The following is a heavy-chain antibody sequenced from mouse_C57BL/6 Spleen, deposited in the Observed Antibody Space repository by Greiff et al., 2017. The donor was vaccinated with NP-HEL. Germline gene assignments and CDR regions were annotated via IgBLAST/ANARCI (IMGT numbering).Heavy chain of an antibody. J-gene: IGHJ4*01. CDR3: ARNKRRSLDYAMDY. CDR2: INPNNGGT. D-gene: IGHD1-1*01. CDR1: GYTFTDYN. V-gene: IGHV1-18*01. Sequence: EVQLQQSGPELVKPGASVKIPCKASGYTFTDYNMDWVKQSHGKSLEWIGDINPNNGGTIYNQKFKGKATLTVDKSSSTAYMELRSLTSEDAAVYYCARNKRRSLDYAMDYWGQGTSVTVSA.